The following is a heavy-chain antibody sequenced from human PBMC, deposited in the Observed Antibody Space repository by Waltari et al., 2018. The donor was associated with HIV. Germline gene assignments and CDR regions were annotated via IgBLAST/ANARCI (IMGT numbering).Heavy chain of an antibody. CDR2: IYWDDDK. V-gene: IGHV2-5*02. CDR3: AHSSRFPMILGGYYYGMDV. D-gene: IGHD3-22*01. J-gene: IGHJ6*02. CDR1: GFSLSTSGVG. Sequence: QITLKESGPTLVKTTQTLTLTCTFSGFSLSTSGVGVGWIRQPPGKALEWLALIYWDDDKRYSPSLKSRLTITKDTSKNQVVLTMTNMDPVDTATYYCAHSSRFPMILGGYYYGMDVWGQGTTVTVSS.